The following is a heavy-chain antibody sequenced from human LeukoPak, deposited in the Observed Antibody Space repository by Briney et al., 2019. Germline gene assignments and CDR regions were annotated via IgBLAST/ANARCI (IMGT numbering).Heavy chain of an antibody. Sequence: GGSLRLSCAASGFTFSSYSMSWVRQAPGKGLEWVSAISGSGGSTYYADSVKGRFTISRDNSKNTLYLQMNSLRAEDTAVYYCAKGRLGGYALDYWGQGTLVTVSS. CDR3: AKGRLGGYALDY. J-gene: IGHJ4*02. CDR2: ISGSGGST. V-gene: IGHV3-23*01. D-gene: IGHD3-22*01. CDR1: GFTFSSYS.